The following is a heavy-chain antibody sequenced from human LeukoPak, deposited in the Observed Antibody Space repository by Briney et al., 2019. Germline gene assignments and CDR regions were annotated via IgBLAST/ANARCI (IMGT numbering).Heavy chain of an antibody. CDR2: IYYSGST. J-gene: IGHJ4*02. CDR3: ARQVIDDSGSYNFDY. CDR1: GGSISSYY. V-gene: IGHV4-59*08. D-gene: IGHD3-10*01. Sequence: PSETLSLTCTVSGGSISSYYWSWIRQPPGKGLEWIGFIYYSGSTNYNPSLKSRVTISVDTSKRQFSLRLSSVTAADTAVYYCARQVIDDSGSYNFDYWGQGTLVTVSS.